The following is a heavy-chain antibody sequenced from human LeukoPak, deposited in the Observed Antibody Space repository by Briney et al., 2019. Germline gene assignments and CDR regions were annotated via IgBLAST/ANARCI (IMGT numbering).Heavy chain of an antibody. CDR1: GGSISSGSYY. V-gene: IGHV4-61*02. Sequence: PSETLSLTCTVSGGSISSGSYYWSWIRQPAGKGLEWIGRIYTSGSTNYNPSLKSRVTISVDTSKNQFSLKLSSVTAADTAVYYCAREKNQGIFGVWGQGTLVTVSS. D-gene: IGHD3-3*01. CDR3: AREKNQGIFGV. CDR2: IYTSGST. J-gene: IGHJ4*02.